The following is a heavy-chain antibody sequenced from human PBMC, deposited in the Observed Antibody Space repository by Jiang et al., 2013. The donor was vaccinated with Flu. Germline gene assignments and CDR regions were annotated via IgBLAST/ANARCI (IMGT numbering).Heavy chain of an antibody. J-gene: IGHJ4*02. CDR1: GGSISVNGYY. CDR3: ARESWYTSGPGENHFDY. Sequence: KPSQTLSLTCSVSGGSISVNGYYWTWIRQHQEGLEWIGNVYYSGTTDYNPSLKSRLTMSVDTSKREFSLKLTSATAADTAVYFCARESWYTSGPGENHFDYWGQGILVTVSS. CDR2: VYYSGTT. V-gene: IGHV4-31*03. D-gene: IGHD6-19*01.